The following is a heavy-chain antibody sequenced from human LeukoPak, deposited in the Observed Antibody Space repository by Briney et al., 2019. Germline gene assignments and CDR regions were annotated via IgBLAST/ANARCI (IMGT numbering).Heavy chain of an antibody. D-gene: IGHD4-17*01. Sequence: GGSLRLSCAASGFTFSSYSMNWVRQAPGKGLEWVSYISSSSSTIYYADSVEGRFTISRDNAKNSLYLQMNSLRAEDTAVYYCARDQPTYGDPFDYWGQGTLVTVSS. V-gene: IGHV3-48*04. J-gene: IGHJ4*02. CDR2: ISSSSSTI. CDR3: ARDQPTYGDPFDY. CDR1: GFTFSSYS.